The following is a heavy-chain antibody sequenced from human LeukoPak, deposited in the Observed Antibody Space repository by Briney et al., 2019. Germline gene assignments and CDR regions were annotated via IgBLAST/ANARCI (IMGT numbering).Heavy chain of an antibody. CDR3: AREDVLWFGEQH. V-gene: IGHV3-30-3*01. CDR1: GFTFSSYP. D-gene: IGHD3-10*01. Sequence: GGSLRLSCAASGFTFSSYPMHWVRQAPGKGLEWVAVISYDGNNKYYPDSVKGRFTISRDNAKNSLYLQMNSLRAEDTAVYYCAREDVLWFGEQHWGQGTLVTVSS. J-gene: IGHJ1*01. CDR2: ISYDGNNK.